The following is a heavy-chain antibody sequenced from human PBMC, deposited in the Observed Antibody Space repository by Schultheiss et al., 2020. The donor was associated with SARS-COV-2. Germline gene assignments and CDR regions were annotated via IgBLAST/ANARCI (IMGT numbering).Heavy chain of an antibody. CDR3: AKSGTIDYYYYGMDV. J-gene: IGHJ6*02. Sequence: SETLSLTCTVSGGSISSYYWSWIRQPPGKGLEWIGYIYYSGSTNYNPSLKSRVTISVDTSKNQFSLQLNSVTPEDTAVYYCAKSGTIDYYYYGMDVWGQGTTVTVSS. CDR1: GGSISSYY. V-gene: IGHV4-59*12. CDR2: IYYSGST. D-gene: IGHD1-7*01.